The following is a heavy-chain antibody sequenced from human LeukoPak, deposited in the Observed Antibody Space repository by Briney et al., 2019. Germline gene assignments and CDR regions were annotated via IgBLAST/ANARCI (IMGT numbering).Heavy chain of an antibody. Sequence: ASVKVSCKASGYTFTSYYIHWVRQAPGQGLEWMGIINPSGGGTTYAQKFQGRVTMTRDMSTSTVYMELSSLRSEDTAVYYCARETDIAAAANYFDYWGQGTLVTASS. V-gene: IGHV1-46*01. CDR2: INPSGGGT. D-gene: IGHD6-13*01. CDR3: ARETDIAAAANYFDY. J-gene: IGHJ4*02. CDR1: GYTFTSYY.